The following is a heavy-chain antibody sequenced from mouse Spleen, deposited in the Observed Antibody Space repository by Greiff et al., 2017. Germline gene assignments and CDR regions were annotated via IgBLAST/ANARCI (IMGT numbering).Heavy chain of an antibody. Sequence: EVMLVESGGGLVKPGGSLKLSCAASGFTFSDYGMHWVRQAPEKGLEWVAYISSGSSTIYYADTVKGRFTISRDNAKNTLFLQMTSLRSEDTAMYYCAKGITTAFDYGGKGTTLTVSS. CDR2: ISSGSSTI. D-gene: IGHD1-2*01. J-gene: IGHJ2*01. V-gene: IGHV5-17*01. CDR1: GFTFSDYG. CDR3: AKGITTAFDY.